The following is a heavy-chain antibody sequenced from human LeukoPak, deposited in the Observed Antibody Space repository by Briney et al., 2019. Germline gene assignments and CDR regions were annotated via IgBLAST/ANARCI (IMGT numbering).Heavy chain of an antibody. J-gene: IGHJ4*02. V-gene: IGHV3-49*04. Sequence: GGSLRLSCTASGFTFGDYAMSWVRQAPGKGLEWVGFIRSKAYGGTTEYAASVKGRFTISRDDSQSIAYLQMNSLKTEDTAVYYCTTPRHDFWSGYHYYFDYWGQGTLVTVSS. CDR1: GFTFGDYA. CDR3: TTPRHDFWSGYHYYFDY. CDR2: IRSKAYGGTT. D-gene: IGHD3-3*01.